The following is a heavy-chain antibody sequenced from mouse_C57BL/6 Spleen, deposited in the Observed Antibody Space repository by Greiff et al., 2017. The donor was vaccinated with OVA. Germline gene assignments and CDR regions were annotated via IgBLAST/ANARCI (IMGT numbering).Heavy chain of an antibody. J-gene: IGHJ3*01. CDR2: IDPSDSYT. CDR1: GYTFTSYW. V-gene: IGHV1-69*01. CDR3: ARSIYYGNYLFAY. Sequence: QVQLQQPGAELVMPGASVKLSCKASGYTFTSYWMHWVKQRPGQGLEWIGEIDPSDSYTNYNQKFKGKSTLTVDKSSSTAYMQLSSLTSEDSAVYYCARSIYYGNYLFAYWGQGTLVTVSA. D-gene: IGHD2-1*01.